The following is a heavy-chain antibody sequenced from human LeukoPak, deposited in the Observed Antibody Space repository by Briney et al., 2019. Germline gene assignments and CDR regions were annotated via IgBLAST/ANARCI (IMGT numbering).Heavy chain of an antibody. Sequence: AGGSLRLSCAASGFTFSSTWMSWVRQAPGKGLEWVANIKHDGSETNYVDSVKSRFTISRDNAKNSLHLQMNSLRVENTAVYYCAKNGGPHGMDVWGQGTTVTVSS. CDR3: AKNGGPHGMDV. J-gene: IGHJ6*02. CDR1: GFTFSSTW. D-gene: IGHD3-16*01. CDR2: IKHDGSET. V-gene: IGHV3-7*02.